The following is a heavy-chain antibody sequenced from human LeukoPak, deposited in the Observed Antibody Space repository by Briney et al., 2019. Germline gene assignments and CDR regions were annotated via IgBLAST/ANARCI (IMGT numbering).Heavy chain of an antibody. CDR2: IYYSGST. CDR1: GGSISSTNYY. V-gene: IGHV4-39*07. J-gene: IGHJ4*02. Sequence: SETLSLTCTVPGGSISSTNYYWGWIRQPPGKGLEWIGSIYYSGSTYYNPSLNSRLTISLDTSKNQFSLRLSSVTATDTAFYYCARRYNWNDRWDWGQGTLVTVSP. CDR3: ARRYNWNDRWD. D-gene: IGHD1-1*01.